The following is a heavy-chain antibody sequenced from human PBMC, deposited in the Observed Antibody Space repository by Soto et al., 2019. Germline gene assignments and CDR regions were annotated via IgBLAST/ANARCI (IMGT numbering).Heavy chain of an antibody. J-gene: IGHJ3*02. CDR1: GGSISSGGYY. V-gene: IGHV4-31*03. CDR3: ARLSSYYSSGWYGNAFDI. D-gene: IGHD6-19*01. CDR2: IYYSGST. Sequence: SETLSLTCTVSGGSISSGGYYWSLIRQHPGKGLEWIGYIYYSGSTYYNPSLKSRVTISVDTSKNQFSLKLSSVTAADTAVYYCARLSSYYSSGWYGNAFDIWGQGTMVTVSS.